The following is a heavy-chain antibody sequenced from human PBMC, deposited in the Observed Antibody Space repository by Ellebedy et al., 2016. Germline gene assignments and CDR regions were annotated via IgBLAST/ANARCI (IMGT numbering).Heavy chain of an antibody. CDR2: INHSGST. CDR1: GGSFSGYY. CDR3: ARGVVPAAHDAFDI. J-gene: IGHJ3*02. V-gene: IGHV4-34*01. Sequence: SETLSLTXAVYGGSFSGYYWSWIRQPPGKGLEWIGEINHSGSTNYNPSLKSRVTISVDTSKNQFSLKLSSVTAADTAVYYCARGVVPAAHDAFDIWGQGTMVTVSS. D-gene: IGHD2-2*01.